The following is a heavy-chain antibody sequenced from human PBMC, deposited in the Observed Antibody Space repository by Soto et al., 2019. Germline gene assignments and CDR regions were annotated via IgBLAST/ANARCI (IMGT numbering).Heavy chain of an antibody. D-gene: IGHD2-15*01. CDR3: ARSYCSGVSCYSDTWFEP. CDR1: GYTFTSYG. CDR2: ISAYNGNT. Sequence: QVQLVQSGAEVKKPGASVKVSCKASGYTFTSYGISWVRQAPGQGLEWMGWISAYNGNTNYAQKLQGRVTMTTDTATSTAYMELRSLRSDDTAVYYWARSYCSGVSCYSDTWFEPWGQGTLVTVSS. J-gene: IGHJ5*02. V-gene: IGHV1-18*01.